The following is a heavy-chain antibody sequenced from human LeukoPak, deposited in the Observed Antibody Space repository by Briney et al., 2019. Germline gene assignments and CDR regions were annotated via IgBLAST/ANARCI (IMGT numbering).Heavy chain of an antibody. D-gene: IGHD1-26*01. Sequence: PGGSLRLSCAASGFTFSSYAMSWVRQAPGKGLEWVSSISSSSSYIYYADSVKGRFTISRDNAKNSLYLQMNSLRAEDTAVYYCARDEGDRGSYSYYWGQGTLVTVSS. V-gene: IGHV3-21*01. CDR2: ISSSSSYI. J-gene: IGHJ4*02. CDR3: ARDEGDRGSYSYY. CDR1: GFTFSSYA.